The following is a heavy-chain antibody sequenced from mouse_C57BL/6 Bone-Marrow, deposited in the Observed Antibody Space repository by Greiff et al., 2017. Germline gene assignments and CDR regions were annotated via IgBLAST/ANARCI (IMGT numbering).Heavy chain of an antibody. CDR1: GYTFTSYW. CDR2: IDPSDSYT. V-gene: IGHV1-69*01. CDR3: ARESRTAQGAMDY. J-gene: IGHJ4*01. D-gene: IGHD3-2*02. Sequence: QVQLQQPGAELVMPGASVKLSCKASGYTFTSYWMHWVKQRPGQGLEWIGEIDPSDSYTNYNQKFKGKSTLTVDKSSSTAYMQLSSLTSEDSAVYYCARESRTAQGAMDYWGQGTSVTVAS.